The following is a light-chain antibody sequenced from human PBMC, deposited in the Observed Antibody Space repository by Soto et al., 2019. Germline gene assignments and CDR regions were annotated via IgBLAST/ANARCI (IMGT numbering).Light chain of an antibody. V-gene: IGKV3-15*01. J-gene: IGKJ2*01. Sequence: EIVMTQSPATLSVSPGERATLSCRASQSVSSNLAWYQQKPGQAPRLLIYGASTRATGIPARFSGSGSGTEFTLTISSLQSEDSAVYYCQQSNNWPPLTFGQGTKLEIK. CDR2: GAS. CDR1: QSVSSN. CDR3: QQSNNWPPLT.